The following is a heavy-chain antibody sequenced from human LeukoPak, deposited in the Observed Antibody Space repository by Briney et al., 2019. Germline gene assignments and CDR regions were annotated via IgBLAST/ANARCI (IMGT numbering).Heavy chain of an antibody. J-gene: IGHJ6*03. V-gene: IGHV1-8*01. Sequence: ASVKVSCKASGYTFTSYDINWVRQATGQGLEWMGWMNPNSGNTGYAQKFQGRVTMTRNTSISTAYMELSSLRSEDTAVYYCARDTPHYGFWNLYYYYYMDVWGKGTTVTVSS. CDR1: GYTFTSYD. CDR3: ARDTPHYGFWNLYYYYYMDV. D-gene: IGHD3-3*01. CDR2: MNPNSGNT.